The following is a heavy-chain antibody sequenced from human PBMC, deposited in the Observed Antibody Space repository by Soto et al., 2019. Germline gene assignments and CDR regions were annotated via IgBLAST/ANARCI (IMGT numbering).Heavy chain of an antibody. CDR3: ARDCPGDRHAFDI. J-gene: IGHJ3*02. CDR2: ISSSRSTI. D-gene: IGHD3-10*01. CDR1: GFTFSSYS. Sequence: GGSLRLSCAASGFTFSSYSMNWVRQAPGKGLEWVSYISSSRSTIYYADSVKGRFTISRDNAKNSLYLQMNSLRAEDTAVYYCARDCPGDRHAFDIWGQGTMVTVSS. V-gene: IGHV3-48*01.